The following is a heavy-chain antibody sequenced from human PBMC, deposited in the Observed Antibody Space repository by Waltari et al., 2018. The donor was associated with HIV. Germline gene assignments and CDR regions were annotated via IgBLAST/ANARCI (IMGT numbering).Heavy chain of an antibody. Sequence: QVQLVQSGAEVKKPGASVKVSCKAAGYTFTSYDINWVRQATGQGLEGIGWMNPTTGNTGTARKFQGRVTMSRNTSPSAAYVALTSPRSEDPAVNYLSRGRRHYDFWSGYSDAFDIWGQVTIVTVSS. V-gene: IGHV1-8*01. CDR3: SRGRRHYDFWSGYSDAFDI. J-gene: IGHJ3*02. CDR2: MNPTTGNT. D-gene: IGHD3-3*01. CDR1: GYTFTSYD.